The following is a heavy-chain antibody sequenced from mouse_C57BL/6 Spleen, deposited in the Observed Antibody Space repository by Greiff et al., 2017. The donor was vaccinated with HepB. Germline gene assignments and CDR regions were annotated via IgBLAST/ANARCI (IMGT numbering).Heavy chain of an antibody. D-gene: IGHD2-5*01. J-gene: IGHJ4*01. CDR3: ARSLYDSNSYYAMDY. CDR2: IHPNSGST. V-gene: IGHV1-64*01. Sequence: QVQLQQPGAELVKPGASVKLSCKASGYTFTSYWMHWVKQRPGQGLEWIGMIHPNSGSTNYNEKFKSKATLTVDKSSSTAYMQLSSLTSEDSAVYYCARSLYDSNSYYAMDYWGQGTSVTVSS. CDR1: GYTFTSYW.